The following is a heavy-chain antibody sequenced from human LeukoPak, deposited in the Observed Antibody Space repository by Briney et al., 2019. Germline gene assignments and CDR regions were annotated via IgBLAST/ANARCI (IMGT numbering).Heavy chain of an antibody. V-gene: IGHV3-64*01. Sequence: GGSLRLSCAASGFTFSSYAMHWVRQAPGKGLEYVSAISSNGGSTYYANSVKGRFTISRDNSKNTLYLQMGSLRAEDMAVYYCARSIRGAYYYDSSGSFDIWGQGTMVTVSS. CDR3: ARSIRGAYYYDSSGSFDI. J-gene: IGHJ3*02. CDR1: GFTFSSYA. D-gene: IGHD3-22*01. CDR2: ISSNGGST.